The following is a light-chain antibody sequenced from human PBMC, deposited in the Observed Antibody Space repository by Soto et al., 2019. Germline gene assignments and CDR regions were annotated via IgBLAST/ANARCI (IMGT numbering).Light chain of an antibody. CDR3: GAWDDSLSGVV. V-gene: IGLV1-47*01. Sequence: QSVLTQPPSASGTPGQRVTISCSGSSSNIGSNYVYWYQQLPGTAPKPLIYRNNQRPSGVPDRCSGSKSGTSASLAISGLRSEDEADYYCGAWDDSLSGVVFGGGTKLTVL. J-gene: IGLJ2*01. CDR1: SSNIGSNY. CDR2: RNN.